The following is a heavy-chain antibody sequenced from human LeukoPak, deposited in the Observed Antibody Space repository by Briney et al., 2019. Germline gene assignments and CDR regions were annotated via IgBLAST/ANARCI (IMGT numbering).Heavy chain of an antibody. CDR2: INHSGST. Sequence: SSETLSLTCAVYGGSFSGYYWSWIRQPPGKGLEWIGEINHSGSTNYNPSLKSRVTISVDTSKNQFSLKLSSVTAADTAVYYCARYYYDSSGHRYFQHWGQGTLVTVSS. CDR3: ARYYYDSSGHRYFQH. D-gene: IGHD3-22*01. CDR1: GGSFSGYY. V-gene: IGHV4-34*01. J-gene: IGHJ1*01.